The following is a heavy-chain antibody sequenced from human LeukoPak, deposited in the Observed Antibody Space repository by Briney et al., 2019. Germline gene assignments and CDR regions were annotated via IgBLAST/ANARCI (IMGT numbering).Heavy chain of an antibody. CDR1: GYTFTNYD. V-gene: IGHV1-8*03. CDR3: ARVRTVVTALVYYFDY. Sequence: APVKVSCRASGYTFTNYDISWVRQATGQGFEWLGWTNPNSGDTGYAQDFQGRVTITSDTYTSTAYMELSSLRSEDTAVYYCARVRTVVTALVYYFDYWGQGTLVTVS. CDR2: TNPNSGDT. J-gene: IGHJ4*02. D-gene: IGHD2-21*02.